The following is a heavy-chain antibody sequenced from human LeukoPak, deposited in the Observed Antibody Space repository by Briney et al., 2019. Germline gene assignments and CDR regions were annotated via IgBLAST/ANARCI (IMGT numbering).Heavy chain of an antibody. CDR2: IIPIFGTA. Sequence: SVKVSCKASGGTFSSYAISWVRQAPGQGLEWMGGIIPIFGTANYAQKFQGRVTITADESTSTAYMELSSLRSEDTAMYYCARDRVAVAGTAVEYFQHWGQGTLVTVSS. CDR1: GGTFSSYA. CDR3: ARDRVAVAGTAVEYFQH. V-gene: IGHV1-69*13. D-gene: IGHD6-19*01. J-gene: IGHJ1*01.